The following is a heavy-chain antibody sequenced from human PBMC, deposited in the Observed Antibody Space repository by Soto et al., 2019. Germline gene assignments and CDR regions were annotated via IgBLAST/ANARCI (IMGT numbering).Heavy chain of an antibody. J-gene: IGHJ4*02. CDR3: GRGEVAVAHFDY. D-gene: IGHD5-12*01. V-gene: IGHV3-30-3*01. CDR1: GFTFSSYA. Sequence: QVQLVESGGGVVQPGRSLRLSCAASGFTFSSYAMHWVRQAPGKGLEWVAVISYDGSNIYYADSVKGRFTISRDNSKNTLYLQMNSMRAEDTAVYYCGRGEVAVAHFDYWGQGTLVTVSS. CDR2: ISYDGSNI.